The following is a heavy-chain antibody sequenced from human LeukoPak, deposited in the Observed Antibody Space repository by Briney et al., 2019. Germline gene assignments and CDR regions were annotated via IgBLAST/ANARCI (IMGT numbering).Heavy chain of an antibody. Sequence: PGGSLRLSCAASGFXFSNHAMNWVRQAPGKGLEWVSIISGSGTVTYYADSVKGRFTISRDNSKNTLYLQMNSLRAEDTAVYYCAKTSVGEGRIIGSGYFDNWGQGTLVTVSS. CDR2: ISGSGTVT. D-gene: IGHD2-15*01. J-gene: IGHJ4*02. V-gene: IGHV3-23*01. CDR1: GFXFSNHA. CDR3: AKTSVGEGRIIGSGYFDN.